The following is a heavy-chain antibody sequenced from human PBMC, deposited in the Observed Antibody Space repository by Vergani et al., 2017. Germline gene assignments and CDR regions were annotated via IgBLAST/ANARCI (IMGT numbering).Heavy chain of an antibody. Sequence: QLQLQESGSGLVKPSQTLSLTCAVSGGSISSGGYSWSWIRQPPGKGLEWIGYIYHSGSTYYNPSLKSRVTISVDRSKNQFPLKLSSVTAADTAVYYCARVASGSRVRGVIITAPLDYWGQGTLVTVSS. J-gene: IGHJ4*02. CDR3: ARVASGSRVRGVIITAPLDY. V-gene: IGHV4-30-2*01. D-gene: IGHD3-10*01. CDR1: GGSISSGGYS. CDR2: IYHSGST.